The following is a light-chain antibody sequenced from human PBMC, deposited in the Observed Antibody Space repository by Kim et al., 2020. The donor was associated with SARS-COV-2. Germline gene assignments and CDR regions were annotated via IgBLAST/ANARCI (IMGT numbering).Light chain of an antibody. V-gene: IGKV3-20*01. CDR3: QQYGNSPPSIT. J-gene: IGKJ5*01. Sequence: EIVLTQSPATLSLSPGQRATLSCRDSQSVTNNYLVWYQQKAGQAPRLLIYDASSRATGIPDRFSGSGSGTDFTLTISRLEPEDFAVYYCQQYGNSPPSITFGQGTRLEIK. CDR2: DAS. CDR1: QSVTNNY.